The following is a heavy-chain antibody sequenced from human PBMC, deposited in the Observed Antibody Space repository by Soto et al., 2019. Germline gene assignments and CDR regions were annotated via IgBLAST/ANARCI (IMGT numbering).Heavy chain of an antibody. CDR3: ARDADASGWYHYGMDV. Sequence: QVQLVESGGGLVMPGESLRLSCAASGFTFSDHYMSWIRQAPGKGLEWVSYISSSGNSMYYADSVKGRFTVSRDNAENSLYLQMNYLTVEDTAVYYCARDADASGWYHYGMDVWGQGTMVTVSS. J-gene: IGHJ6*02. V-gene: IGHV3-11*04. D-gene: IGHD6-19*01. CDR2: ISSSGNSM. CDR1: GFTFSDHY.